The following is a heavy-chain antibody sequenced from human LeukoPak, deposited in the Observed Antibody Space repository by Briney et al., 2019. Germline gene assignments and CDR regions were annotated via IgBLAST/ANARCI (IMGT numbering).Heavy chain of an antibody. V-gene: IGHV3-21*01. J-gene: IGHJ4*02. Sequence: GGSLRLSCAASGFTFSSYAMHWVRQAPGKGLEWVSSISDNTTYYYADSVKGRFTISRDNSKSSLYLQMNSLRAGDTAVYYCARERAAGISSDYFDYWGQGALVTVSS. CDR1: GFTFSSYA. D-gene: IGHD3-22*01. CDR2: ISDNTTY. CDR3: ARERAAGISSDYFDY.